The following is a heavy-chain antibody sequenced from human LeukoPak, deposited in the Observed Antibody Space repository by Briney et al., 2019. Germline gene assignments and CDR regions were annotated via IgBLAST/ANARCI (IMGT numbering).Heavy chain of an antibody. V-gene: IGHV3-23*01. Sequence: GGSLRLSCAASGFTFNNYAMNWVRKAPGKGLEWVSAISGSGGSTYYADSVKGRFTISRDNSKNTLYLQMNSLRAEDTAVYYCANANYDSSGYYMPLDYWGQGTLVTVSS. CDR1: GFTFNNYA. CDR2: ISGSGGST. J-gene: IGHJ4*02. D-gene: IGHD3-22*01. CDR3: ANANYDSSGYYMPLDY.